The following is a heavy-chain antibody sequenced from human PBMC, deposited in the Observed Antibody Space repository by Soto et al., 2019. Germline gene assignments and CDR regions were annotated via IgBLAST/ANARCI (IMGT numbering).Heavy chain of an antibody. CDR2: TYYRSKWYN. Sequence: PSRTLSLTCAISGDSVSSNSAAWNWIRHSPSRGLEWLGRTYYRSKWYNDYAVSVKSRITINPDTSKNQFSLQLNSVTPEDTAVYYCARDPKEKYFYYYGMDVWGQATTVTVSS. CDR1: GDSVSSNSAA. V-gene: IGHV6-1*01. J-gene: IGHJ6*02. CDR3: ARDPKEKYFYYYGMDV.